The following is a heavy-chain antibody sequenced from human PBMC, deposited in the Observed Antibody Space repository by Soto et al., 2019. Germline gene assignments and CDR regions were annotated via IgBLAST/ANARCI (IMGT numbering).Heavy chain of an antibody. Sequence: SETLPLPSTFSGGTVISGSYYWSWIRQPPGKGLEWIGSIYSSGSTYYNPSLNSRVTISVDTSKNQFSLKVTSVTAEDTAVYYCARGTSIAVAGYYYYYGMDVWGQGTTVTVSS. V-gene: IGHV4-39*01. CDR1: GGTVISGSYY. CDR3: ARGTSIAVAGYYYYYGMDV. D-gene: IGHD6-19*01. CDR2: IYSSGST. J-gene: IGHJ6*02.